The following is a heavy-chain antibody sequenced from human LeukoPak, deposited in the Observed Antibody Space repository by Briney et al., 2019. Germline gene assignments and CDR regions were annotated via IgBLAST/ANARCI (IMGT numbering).Heavy chain of an antibody. CDR2: ISGSGGST. CDR1: GFSFSRYG. D-gene: IGHD4-17*01. J-gene: IGHJ4*02. Sequence: PGGSLRLSCVASGFSFSRYGMHWVRQAPGKGLEWVSAISGSGGSTYYADSVKGRFTISRDNSKNTLHLQMNSLRAEDTAVYYCATPPYYGDCYWSQGTLVTVSS. V-gene: IGHV3-23*01. CDR3: ATPPYYGDCY.